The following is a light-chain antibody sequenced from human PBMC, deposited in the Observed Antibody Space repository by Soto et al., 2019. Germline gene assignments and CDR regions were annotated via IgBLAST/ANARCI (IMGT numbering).Light chain of an antibody. V-gene: IGLV3-21*02. J-gene: IGLJ3*02. Sequence: SYELTQPPSVSVAPGQTARISCGGDKIGSKSVHWYQQKAGQTPVLVVYDDSDRPSGIPERFSGSNSGNTASLIISRVEGGDEADYYCQVWDSSSDHVVIGGGTKVTVL. CDR1: KIGSKS. CDR2: DDS. CDR3: QVWDSSSDHVV.